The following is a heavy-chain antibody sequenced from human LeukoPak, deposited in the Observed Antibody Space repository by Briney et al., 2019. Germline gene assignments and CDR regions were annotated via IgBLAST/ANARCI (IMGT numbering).Heavy chain of an antibody. CDR1: GGSISSYY. Sequence: SETLSLTCTVSGGSISSYYWSWIRQPAGKGLEWIGRIYTSGSTNYNPSLKSRVTMSVDTSKNQFSLKLSSVTAADTAVYYCARCPTYYDFWSGSRGYYYYYMDVWGKGTTVTVSS. J-gene: IGHJ6*03. CDR2: IYTSGST. V-gene: IGHV4-4*07. D-gene: IGHD3-3*01. CDR3: ARCPTYYDFWSGSRGYYYYYMDV.